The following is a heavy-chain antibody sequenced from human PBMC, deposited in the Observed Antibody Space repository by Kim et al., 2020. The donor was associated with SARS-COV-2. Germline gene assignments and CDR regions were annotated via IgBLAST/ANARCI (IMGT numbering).Heavy chain of an antibody. CDR3: AGEYSSSFVDY. V-gene: IGHV4-31*03. CDR1: GGSISSGGYY. D-gene: IGHD6-6*01. J-gene: IGHJ4*02. CDR2: IYYSGST. Sequence: SETLSLTCTVSGGSISSGGYYWSWIRQHPGKGLEWIGYIYYSGSTYYNPSLKSRVTISVDTSKNQFSLKLSSVTAADTAVYYCAGEYSSSFVDYWGQGTLVTVSS.